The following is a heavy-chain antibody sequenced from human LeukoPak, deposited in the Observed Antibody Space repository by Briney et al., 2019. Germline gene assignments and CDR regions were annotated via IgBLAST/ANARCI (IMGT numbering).Heavy chain of an antibody. Sequence: GRSLRLSWAASGFTFSSYGMHWVRQAPGKGLEWVAVIWYDGSNKYYADSVKGRFTISRDNSKNTLYLQMNSLRAEDTALYYCAKARYCSGGSCYFDYWGQGTLVTVSS. V-gene: IGHV3-33*06. CDR3: AKARYCSGGSCYFDY. D-gene: IGHD2-15*01. CDR2: IWYDGSNK. CDR1: GFTFSSYG. J-gene: IGHJ4*02.